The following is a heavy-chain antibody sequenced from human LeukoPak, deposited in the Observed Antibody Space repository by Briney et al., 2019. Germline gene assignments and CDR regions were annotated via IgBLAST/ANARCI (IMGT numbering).Heavy chain of an antibody. CDR2: IKQDGSEK. V-gene: IGHV3-7*01. CDR3: ARGYRYCSGGSCVDI. CDR1: GFTFSSYW. D-gene: IGHD2-15*01. Sequence: AGGSLRLSCAASGFTFSSYWMSWVRQAPGKGLEWVANIKQDGSEKYYVDSVKGRFTISRDNAKNSLYLQMNSLRAEDTAVYYCARGYRYCSGGSCVDIWGQGTMVTVSS. J-gene: IGHJ3*02.